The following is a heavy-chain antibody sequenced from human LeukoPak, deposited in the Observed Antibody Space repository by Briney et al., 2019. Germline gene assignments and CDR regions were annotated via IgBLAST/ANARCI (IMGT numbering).Heavy chain of an antibody. CDR3: AKENLDSSGYYYVGGFDI. CDR2: ISGSGGST. Sequence: GGSLRLSCAASGFTFSSYAMSWVRQAPGKGLEWVSAISGSGGSTYYADSVEGRFTISRDNSKNTLYLQMNSLRAEDTAVYYCAKENLDSSGYYYVGGFDIWGQGTMVTVSS. V-gene: IGHV3-23*01. D-gene: IGHD3-22*01. CDR1: GFTFSSYA. J-gene: IGHJ3*02.